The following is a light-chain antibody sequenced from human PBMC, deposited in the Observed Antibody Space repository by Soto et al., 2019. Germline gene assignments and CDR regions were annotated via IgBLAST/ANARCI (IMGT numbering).Light chain of an antibody. CDR1: SSNIGADYD. CDR3: QSYDRSLSGFV. Sequence: QSVLTQPPSVSGAPGQRVTISCTGNSSNIGADYDVHWYQHLPGTAPKLLIFGDYNRPSGAPDRISGSRSGTSASLAITGLQAEDEADYYCQSYDRSLSGFVFGTGTKVTVL. CDR2: GDY. J-gene: IGLJ1*01. V-gene: IGLV1-40*01.